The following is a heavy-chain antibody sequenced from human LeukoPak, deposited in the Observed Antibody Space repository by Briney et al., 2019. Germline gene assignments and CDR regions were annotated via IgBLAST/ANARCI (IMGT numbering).Heavy chain of an antibody. J-gene: IGHJ4*02. CDR3: ARRFRD. D-gene: IGHD5-24*01. Sequence: PGGSLRLSCVGSGLTFNGFEMNWVRQAPGKGLEWVSYIRGDGSLKTYAESVKGRFTISRDNAKNSVYLQMDSLRVEDTAIYYCARRFRDWGQGILDTVSS. CDR2: IRGDGSLK. V-gene: IGHV3-48*03. CDR1: GLTFNGFE.